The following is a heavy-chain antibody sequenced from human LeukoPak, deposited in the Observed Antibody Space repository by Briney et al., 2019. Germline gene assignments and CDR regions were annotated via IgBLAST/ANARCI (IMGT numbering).Heavy chain of an antibody. CDR2: IYFSGTT. V-gene: IGHV4-59*01. CDR3: ARISPSSGTYWENFFYYMDV. J-gene: IGHJ6*03. D-gene: IGHD1-26*01. Sequence: PSETLSLTCTVSGGSINNYYWTWIRQPPGKGLEWIGCIYFSGTTNYNPSLKSRVTISLDTSNNQFSLKLTSVTAADTAVYYCARISPSSGTYWENFFYYMDVWGKGTTVTVSS. CDR1: GGSINNYY.